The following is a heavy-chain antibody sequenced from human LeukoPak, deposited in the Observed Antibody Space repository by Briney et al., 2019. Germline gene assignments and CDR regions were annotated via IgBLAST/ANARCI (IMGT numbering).Heavy chain of an antibody. Sequence: GGSPRLSCAVSGFTFSSYAMSWVRQAPGKGLEWVSAISGSGGSTYYADSVKGRFTISRDNSKNTLYLQMNGLRAEDTAVYYCAKAPKGYCSSTSCLDYWGQGTLVTVSS. CDR1: GFTFSSYA. CDR2: ISGSGGST. CDR3: AKAPKGYCSSTSCLDY. V-gene: IGHV3-23*01. D-gene: IGHD2-2*01. J-gene: IGHJ4*02.